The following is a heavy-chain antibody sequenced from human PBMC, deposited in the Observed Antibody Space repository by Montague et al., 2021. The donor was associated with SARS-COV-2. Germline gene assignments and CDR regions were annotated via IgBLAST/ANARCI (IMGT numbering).Heavy chain of an antibody. J-gene: IGHJ4*02. CDR1: GFIFKDYW. Sequence: SLRLSCAASGFIFKDYWMHWVRQVPGKGLVWVSRINGVGSATTYXDFVKGRFTISRDNAENTLYLQMDSLRAEDTAVYYCARDFAHRGDWGQGTLVTVSS. CDR3: ARDFAHRGD. CDR2: INGVGSAT. D-gene: IGHD3-10*01. V-gene: IGHV3-74*01.